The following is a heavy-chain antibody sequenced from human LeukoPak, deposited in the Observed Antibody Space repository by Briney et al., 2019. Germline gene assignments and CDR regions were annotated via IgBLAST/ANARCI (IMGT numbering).Heavy chain of an antibody. CDR3: ARDLWLERRIRTYNWFDH. Sequence: SVKVSCKASGGTFSSYAISWVRQAPGQGLEWMGGIIPIFGTANYAKKFQGRVTTTADESTSTAYMELNRLRSEDTAVYYCARDLWLERRIRTYNWFDHWGQGTLVTVSS. CDR1: GGTFSSYA. CDR2: IIPIFGTA. J-gene: IGHJ5*02. D-gene: IGHD1-1*01. V-gene: IGHV1-69*13.